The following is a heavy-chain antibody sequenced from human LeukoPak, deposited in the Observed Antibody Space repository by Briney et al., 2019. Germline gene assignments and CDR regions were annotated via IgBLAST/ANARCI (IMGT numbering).Heavy chain of an antibody. J-gene: IGHJ5*02. CDR1: GFIFSSYG. V-gene: IGHV3-30*02. CDR2: IRYDGNNK. Sequence: GGSLRLSCAASGFIFSSYGMHWVRQAPGKGLEWVTFIRYDGNNKYYADSVKGRFTISRDNSKNTMYLQMNSLRPEDTAVYYCASAITGTWGQGTLVTVYS. D-gene: IGHD1-20*01. CDR3: ASAITGT.